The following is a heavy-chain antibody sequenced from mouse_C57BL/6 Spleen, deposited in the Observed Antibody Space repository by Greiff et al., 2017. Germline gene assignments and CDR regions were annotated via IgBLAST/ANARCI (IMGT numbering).Heavy chain of an antibody. Sequence: QVQLQQSGAELVRPGSSVKLSCKASGYTFTSYWVDWVKQRPGQGLEWIGNIYPSDSETHYNQKFTDKATLTVDKSSSTASMQLSSLTSEDSAVYYCARWGYGSSYEDYFDYWGQGTTLTVSS. CDR1: GYTFTSYW. V-gene: IGHV1-61*01. D-gene: IGHD1-1*01. J-gene: IGHJ2*01. CDR2: IYPSDSET. CDR3: ARWGYGSSYEDYFDY.